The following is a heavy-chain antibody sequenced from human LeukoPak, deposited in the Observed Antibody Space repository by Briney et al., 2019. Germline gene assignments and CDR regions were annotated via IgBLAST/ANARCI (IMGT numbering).Heavy chain of an antibody. Sequence: ASVEVSCKASGYTFTSYAISWVRQAPGQGLEWMGWISAYNGNTDYAQRLQGRVTMTTDTSTSTAYMELRSLRSDDTAVYYCARGDYYGSGSYYKKTVDYWGQGTLVTVSS. D-gene: IGHD3-10*01. CDR2: ISAYNGNT. J-gene: IGHJ4*02. CDR1: GYTFTSYA. V-gene: IGHV1-18*01. CDR3: ARGDYYGSGSYYKKTVDY.